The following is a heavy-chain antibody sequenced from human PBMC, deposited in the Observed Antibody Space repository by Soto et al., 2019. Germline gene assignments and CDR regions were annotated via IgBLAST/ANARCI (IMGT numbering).Heavy chain of an antibody. CDR3: ARVHCSGGSCFFDY. V-gene: IGHV4-59*01. J-gene: IGHJ4*02. Sequence: PSETLSLTCTVSGGSISSYYWSWIRQPPGKGLEWIGYIYYSGSTNYNPSLKSRVTISVDTSKNQFSLKLSSVTAADTAVYYCARVHCSGGSCFFDYWGQGTLVTVSS. CDR1: GGSISSYY. D-gene: IGHD2-15*01. CDR2: IYYSGST.